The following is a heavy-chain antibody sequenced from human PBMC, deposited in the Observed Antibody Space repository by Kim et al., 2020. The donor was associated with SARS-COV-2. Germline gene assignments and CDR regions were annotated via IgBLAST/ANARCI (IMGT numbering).Heavy chain of an antibody. V-gene: IGHV1-69*13. D-gene: IGHD6-13*01. J-gene: IGHJ6*02. Sequence: SVKVSCKASGGTFSSYAISWVRQAPGQGLEWMGGIIPIFGTANYAQKFQGRVTITADESTSTAYMELSSLRSEDTAVYYCARTACIAAAGTCYYYGMDVWGQGTTVTVSS. CDR3: ARTACIAAAGTCYYYGMDV. CDR1: GGTFSSYA. CDR2: IIPIFGTA.